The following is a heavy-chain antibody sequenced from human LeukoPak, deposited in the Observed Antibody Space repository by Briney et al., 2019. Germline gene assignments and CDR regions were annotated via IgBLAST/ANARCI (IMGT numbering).Heavy chain of an antibody. D-gene: IGHD1-26*01. V-gene: IGHV4-34*01. J-gene: IGHJ5*02. CDR3: ARGICGSYYCSVHWFDP. CDR2: INHSGST. Sequence: SETLSLTCAVYGGSFSGYYWSWTRQPPGKGLEWIGEINHSGSTNYNPSLKSRVTISVDTSKNQFSLKLSSVTAADTAVYYCARGICGSYYCSVHWFDPWGQGTLVTVSS. CDR1: GGSFSGYY.